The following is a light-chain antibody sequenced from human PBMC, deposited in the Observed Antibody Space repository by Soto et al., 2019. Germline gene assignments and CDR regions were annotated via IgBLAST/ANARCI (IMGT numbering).Light chain of an antibody. CDR3: QRYGSSPPFT. J-gene: IGKJ2*01. Sequence: EIVLTQSPVTLSLSPGERATLSCRASQRVSSSYLAWYQQKPGQAPRLLIYGASSRATGIPDRFSGSGSGTDFTLTISRLEPEDFAVYFCQRYGSSPPFTFGQGTKVDIK. V-gene: IGKV3-20*01. CDR1: QRVSSSY. CDR2: GAS.